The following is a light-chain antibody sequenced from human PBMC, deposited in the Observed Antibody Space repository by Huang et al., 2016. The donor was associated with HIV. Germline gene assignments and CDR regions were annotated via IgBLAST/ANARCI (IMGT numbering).Light chain of an antibody. CDR3: QQYHSYPYT. J-gene: IGKJ2*01. CDR2: QAS. Sequence: DIQMTQSPSTLSASIGDRVTITCRASQSISDWLAWYQQKPGIAPNLLIYQASTLESGVPSRFSGSGSGTEFTLTIGNLQPDDFATYYCQQYHSYPYTFGQGTKLEIK. V-gene: IGKV1-5*03. CDR1: QSISDW.